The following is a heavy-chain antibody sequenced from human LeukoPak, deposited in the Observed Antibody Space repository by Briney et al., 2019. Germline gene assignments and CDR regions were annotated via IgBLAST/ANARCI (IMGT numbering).Heavy chain of an antibody. CDR1: GFTYSSYS. D-gene: IGHD3-10*01. J-gene: IGHJ4*02. V-gene: IGHV3-21*01. CDR3: ARDSGRPSAIWFRH. Sequence: PGGSLRLSCAASGFTYSSYSMNRVRHAPEKGLEYVSCICSSSSYIYYADSVKGRFIIARDNAKHSLYLQMNNMRVEDTAVYDSARDSGRPSAIWFRHWGQGTLVTVSS. CDR2: ICSSSSYI.